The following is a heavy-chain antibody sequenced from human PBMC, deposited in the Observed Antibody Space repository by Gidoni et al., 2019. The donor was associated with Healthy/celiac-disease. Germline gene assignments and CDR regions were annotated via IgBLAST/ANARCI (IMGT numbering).Heavy chain of an antibody. CDR2: MNTNSGNT. V-gene: IGHV1-8*01. CDR1: GYTFTSYD. J-gene: IGHJ6*02. CDR3: ARADYSGYVYYYGMDG. D-gene: IGHD5-12*01. Sequence: QLQLVQSGSEVKKPGASVTVSCKASGYTFTSYDINWVRQATGQGLEWMGWMNTNSGNTGYAEKFQGRVTMTRNTSISTDYMELSSLRSEDTAVYYCARADYSGYVYYYGMDGWGQGTTVTVSS.